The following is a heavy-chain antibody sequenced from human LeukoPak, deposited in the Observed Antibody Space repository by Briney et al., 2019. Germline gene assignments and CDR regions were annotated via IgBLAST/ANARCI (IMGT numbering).Heavy chain of an antibody. D-gene: IGHD6-19*01. J-gene: IGHJ6*02. CDR1: GFTFSSYA. Sequence: GGSLRLSCAASGFTFSSYAMHWVRQAPGKGLEWVAVISYDGSNKYYADSVKGRFTISRDNSKNTLYLQMNSLRAEDTAVYYCARDSSGPLGTSYYYYYYGMDGWGQGTTVTVSS. V-gene: IGHV3-30-3*01. CDR2: ISYDGSNK. CDR3: ARDSSGPLGTSYYYYYYGMDG.